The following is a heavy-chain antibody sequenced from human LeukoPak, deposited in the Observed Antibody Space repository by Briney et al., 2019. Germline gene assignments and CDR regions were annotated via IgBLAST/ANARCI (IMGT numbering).Heavy chain of an antibody. Sequence: SETLSLTCTVSGGSISSYYWSWIRQPAGKGLEWIGRIYTSGSTNYNPSLKSRVTMSVDTSKNQFSLKLSSVTAADTAVYYCARDTFWEYYYDSSGYYPLDYWGQGTLVTVSS. CDR1: GGSISSYY. V-gene: IGHV4-4*07. CDR2: IYTSGST. CDR3: ARDTFWEYYYDSSGYYPLDY. J-gene: IGHJ4*02. D-gene: IGHD3-22*01.